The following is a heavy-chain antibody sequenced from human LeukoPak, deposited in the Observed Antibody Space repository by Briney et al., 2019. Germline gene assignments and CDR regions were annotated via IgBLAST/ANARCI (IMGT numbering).Heavy chain of an antibody. CDR3: AREDVAASAGAFDI. Sequence: ASVKVSCKASGYTFTGYYMHWVRQAPGQGLGWMGWINPNSGGTNYAQKFQGRVTMTRDTSISTAYMELSRLRSDDTAVYYCAREDVAASAGAFDIWGQGTMVTVSS. D-gene: IGHD6-13*01. CDR1: GYTFTGYY. J-gene: IGHJ3*02. V-gene: IGHV1-2*02. CDR2: INPNSGGT.